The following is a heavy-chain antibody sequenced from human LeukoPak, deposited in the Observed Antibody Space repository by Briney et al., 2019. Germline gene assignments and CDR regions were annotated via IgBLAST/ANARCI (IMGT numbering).Heavy chain of an antibody. CDR2: ISGSGGST. CDR3: AKDMYIVVGASDY. D-gene: IGHD3-22*01. Sequence: GGSLRLSCAAFGFTFSSYAMSWVRQAPGKGLEWVSAISGSGGSTYYADSVKGRFTISRDNSKNTLYLQMNSLRAEDTAVYYCAKDMYIVVGASDYWGQGTLVTVSS. V-gene: IGHV3-23*01. CDR1: GFTFSSYA. J-gene: IGHJ4*02.